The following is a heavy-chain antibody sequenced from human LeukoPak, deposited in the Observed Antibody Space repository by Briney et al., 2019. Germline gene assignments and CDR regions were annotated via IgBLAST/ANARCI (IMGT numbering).Heavy chain of an antibody. Sequence: PGGSLRLSCAASGFTFSSYWMSWVRQAPGKGLEWVANIKQDGSEKYYVDSVKGRFTISRGNSKNTLYLQMNSLRAEDTAVYYCARGATTWIPYDYWGQGTLVTVSS. CDR3: ARGATTWIPYDY. D-gene: IGHD5-18*01. V-gene: IGHV3-7*03. CDR2: IKQDGSEK. J-gene: IGHJ4*02. CDR1: GFTFSSYW.